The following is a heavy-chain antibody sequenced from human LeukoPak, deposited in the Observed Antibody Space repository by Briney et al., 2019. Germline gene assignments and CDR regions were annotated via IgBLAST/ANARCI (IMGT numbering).Heavy chain of an antibody. Sequence: SETLSLTCTVSGGSINSGSYYWSWIRQPAGKGLEWIGYIYYSGTTNYNPTLKSRVSISVDTSKKQFSLKLSSVTAADTAVYYCARYCSGGDCYSKALDYWGQGILVTVSS. J-gene: IGHJ4*02. V-gene: IGHV4-61*10. CDR1: GGSINSGSYY. CDR3: ARYCSGGDCYSKALDY. D-gene: IGHD2-15*01. CDR2: IYYSGTT.